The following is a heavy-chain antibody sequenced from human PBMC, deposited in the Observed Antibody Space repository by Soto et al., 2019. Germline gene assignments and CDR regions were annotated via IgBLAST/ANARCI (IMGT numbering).Heavy chain of an antibody. Sequence: PVGSLRLSCAASGFTFSSYAMSWVRQAPGKGLEWVSAISGSGGSTYYADSVKGRFTISRDNSKNTLYLQMNSLRAEDTAVYYCAKAIRVVVVAGNWFDPWGQGTLVIVSS. CDR1: GFTFSSYA. CDR3: AKAIRVVVVAGNWFDP. D-gene: IGHD2-15*01. V-gene: IGHV3-23*01. CDR2: ISGSGGST. J-gene: IGHJ5*02.